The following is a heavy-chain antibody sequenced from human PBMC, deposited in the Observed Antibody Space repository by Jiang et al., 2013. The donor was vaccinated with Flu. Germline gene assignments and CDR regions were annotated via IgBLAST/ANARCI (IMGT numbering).Heavy chain of an antibody. CDR1: GITFSNYW. CDR3: ALSLYYLEFDP. Sequence: PGGSLRLSCAASGITFSNYWMHWVRQAPGKGLVWVSRINGDGSNTDYADSVKGRFTISRDNAKNTLYLQMNSLSAEDTAVYYCALSLYYLEFDPWGQGTLVTVSS. V-gene: IGHV3-74*01. J-gene: IGHJ5*02. D-gene: IGHD2/OR15-2a*01. CDR2: INGDGSNT.